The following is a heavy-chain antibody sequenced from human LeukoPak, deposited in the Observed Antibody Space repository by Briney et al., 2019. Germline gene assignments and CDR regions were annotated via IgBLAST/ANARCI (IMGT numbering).Heavy chain of an antibody. V-gene: IGHV5-51*01. J-gene: IGHJ4*02. Sequence: GESLKISCKGSGYIFTSYWIGWVRPLPGKGLEWMGIIYPGDSDTRYSPSFQGQVTISADKSISTAYLQWSSLKASDTAMYYCARLRDPQFPAHVDYWGQGTLVTVSS. CDR1: GYIFTSYW. CDR3: ARLRDPQFPAHVDY. CDR2: IYPGDSDT.